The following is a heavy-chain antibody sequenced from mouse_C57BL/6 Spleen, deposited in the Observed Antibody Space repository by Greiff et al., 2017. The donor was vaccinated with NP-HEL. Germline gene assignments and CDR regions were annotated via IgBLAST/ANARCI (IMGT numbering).Heavy chain of an antibody. J-gene: IGHJ4*01. CDR1: GYSITSGYY. CDR3: ASHYDYDVRAMDY. D-gene: IGHD2-4*01. CDR2: ISYDGSN. V-gene: IGHV3-6*01. Sequence: EVKLQESGPGLVKPSQSLSLTCSVTGYSITSGYYWNWIRQFPGNKLEWMGYISYDGSNNYNPSLKNRISITRDTSKNQFFLKLNSVTTEDTATYYCASHYDYDVRAMDYWGQGTSVTVSS.